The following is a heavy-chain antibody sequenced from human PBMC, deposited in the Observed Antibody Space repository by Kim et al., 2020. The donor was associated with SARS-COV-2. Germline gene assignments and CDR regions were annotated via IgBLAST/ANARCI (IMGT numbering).Heavy chain of an antibody. D-gene: IGHD6-13*01. J-gene: IGHJ6*02. V-gene: IGHV3-48*02. CDR2: I. CDR3: ALMTAAREGVDV. Sequence: ISYADSAKGRFTISRDNATNSLSLQMNSLRDEDTAVYYCALMTAAREGVDVWGQGTKVTVSS.